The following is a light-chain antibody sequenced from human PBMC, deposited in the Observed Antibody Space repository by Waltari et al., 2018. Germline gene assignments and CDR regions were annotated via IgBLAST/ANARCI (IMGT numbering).Light chain of an antibody. V-gene: IGKV3-20*01. CDR3: QQYGSSPYT. CDR1: QSVSSSY. CDR2: GAS. J-gene: IGKJ2*01. Sequence: EIVLTQSPGTLSLSPGERATLSCRASQSVSSSYLAWYQQKPCQAPRLLIYGASSRATGIQDRFSGSGSGTDFTLTISRLEPEDFAVYYCQQYGSSPYTFGQGTKLEIK.